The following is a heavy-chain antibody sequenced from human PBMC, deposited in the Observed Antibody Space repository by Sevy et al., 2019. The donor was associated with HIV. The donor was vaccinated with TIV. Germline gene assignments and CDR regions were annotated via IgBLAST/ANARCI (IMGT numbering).Heavy chain of an antibody. J-gene: IGHJ4*02. CDR3: ATGRYYYDSSGYVFDY. D-gene: IGHD3-22*01. V-gene: IGHV3-66*02. Sequence: GGSLRLSCAASGFTVSSNYMNWVRQAPGKGLEWVSVMYSGGNIYYADSVKGRFTISRDNSKNTLYLQMNSLRAEDTAVYYCATGRYYYDSSGYVFDYWGQGTLVTVSS. CDR2: MYSGGNI. CDR1: GFTVSSNY.